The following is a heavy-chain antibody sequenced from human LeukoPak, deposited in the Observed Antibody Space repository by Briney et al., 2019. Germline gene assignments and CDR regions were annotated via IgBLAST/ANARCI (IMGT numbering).Heavy chain of an antibody. CDR1: XFTXSSXG. V-gene: IGHV3-33*01. D-gene: IGHD6-19*01. J-gene: IGHJ4*02. CDR3: ARNPVAGVYYFDY. Sequence: XLXCAASXFTXSSXGMHWVRQXPGXGLXXXAVIWYDGSNKYYADSVKGRFTISRDNSKNTLYLQMNSLRAEDTAVYYCARNPVAGVYYFDYWGQGTLVTVSS. CDR2: IWYDGSNK.